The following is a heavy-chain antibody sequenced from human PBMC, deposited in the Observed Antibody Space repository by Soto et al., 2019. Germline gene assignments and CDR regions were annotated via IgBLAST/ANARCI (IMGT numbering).Heavy chain of an antibody. CDR3: ARRYGRYFEY. V-gene: IGHV5-51*01. J-gene: IGHJ4*02. D-gene: IGHD5-18*01. CDR2: IYPGDSDT. Sequence: GESLKISCQGSGYIFTSYWIGWVRQMPGKGLEWMGIIYPGDSDTRYSPSFQGQVTISADKSITTAYLQWSSLEASDTAMYYCARRYGRYFEYWGQGSLVTVSS. CDR1: GYIFTSYW.